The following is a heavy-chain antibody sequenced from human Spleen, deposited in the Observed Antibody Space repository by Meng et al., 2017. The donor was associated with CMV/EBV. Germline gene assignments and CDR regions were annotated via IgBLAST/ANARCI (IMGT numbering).Heavy chain of an antibody. CDR2: IIAILGIA. CDR3: ARGNSAIWFGELLGWFDP. CDR1: TFSSYA. Sequence: TFSSYAISWVRQAPGQGLEWMGGIIAILGIANYAQKFQGRVTITADKSTSTAYMELSSLRSEDTAVYYCARGNSAIWFGELLGWFDPWGQGTLVTVSS. D-gene: IGHD3-10*01. V-gene: IGHV1-69*10. J-gene: IGHJ5*02.